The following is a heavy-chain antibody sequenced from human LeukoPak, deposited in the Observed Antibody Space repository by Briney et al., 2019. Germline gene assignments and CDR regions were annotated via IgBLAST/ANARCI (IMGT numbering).Heavy chain of an antibody. Sequence: ASVKVSCKASGYTFTSYGISWVRQAPGQGLEWMGWISAYNGNTNYAQKLQGRVTMTTDTSTSTAYMELRSLRSDDTDVYYCARVRQDDILTGYPYYFDYWGQGTLVTVSS. CDR3: ARVRQDDILTGYPYYFDY. D-gene: IGHD3-9*01. CDR2: ISAYNGNT. V-gene: IGHV1-18*01. CDR1: GYTFTSYG. J-gene: IGHJ4*02.